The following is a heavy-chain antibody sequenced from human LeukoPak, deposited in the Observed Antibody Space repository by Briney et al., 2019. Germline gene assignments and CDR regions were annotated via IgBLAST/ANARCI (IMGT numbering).Heavy chain of an antibody. CDR2: ISRSGVST. D-gene: IGHD1-26*01. CDR1: GFTFSSCP. J-gene: IGHJ4*02. V-gene: IGHV3-23*01. CDR3: AKDATPDY. Sequence: GGSLRLSCAASGFTFSSCPMSWVRQAPGEGLEWVSTISRSGVSTYYADSVKGRFTISRDNSKNTLYLQMNSLRAEDTALYYCAKDATPDYWGQGTLVTVSS.